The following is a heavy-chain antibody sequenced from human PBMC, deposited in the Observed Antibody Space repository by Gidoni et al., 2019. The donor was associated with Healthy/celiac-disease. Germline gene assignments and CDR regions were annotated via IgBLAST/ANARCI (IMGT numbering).Heavy chain of an antibody. V-gene: IGHV4-34*01. D-gene: IGHD6-25*01. CDR1: GGSFSGYY. Sequence: QVQLQQWGAGLLKPSETLSLTCAVYGGSFSGYYWSWIRQPPGKGLEWIGEINHSGSTNYNPSLKSRVTISVDTSKNQFSLKLSSVTAADTAVYYCARGVRPAVDYYGMDVWGQGTTVTVSS. J-gene: IGHJ6*02. CDR2: INHSGST. CDR3: ARGVRPAVDYYGMDV.